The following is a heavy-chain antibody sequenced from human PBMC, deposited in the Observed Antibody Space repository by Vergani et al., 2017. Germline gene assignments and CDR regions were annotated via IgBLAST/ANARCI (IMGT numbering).Heavy chain of an antibody. D-gene: IGHD1-1*01. V-gene: IGHV3-21*02. Sequence: EVQLVESGGGLVKPGGSLRLSCAASGFTFSSYSMNWVRQAPGKGLEWVSSISSSSSYTYYADSVKGRFTISRDNPKNSLYLQMNSLRAEDTAVYYCARDQEWYNLNDEPRFGRWGEATLITVSS. CDR3: ARDQEWYNLNDEPRFGR. CDR2: ISSSSSYT. J-gene: IGHJ5*02. CDR1: GFTFSSYS.